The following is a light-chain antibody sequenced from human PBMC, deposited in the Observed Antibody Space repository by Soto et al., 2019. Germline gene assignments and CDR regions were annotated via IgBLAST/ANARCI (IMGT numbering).Light chain of an antibody. CDR3: LQHNSYPLI. CDR1: QSVSSY. J-gene: IGKJ4*01. Sequence: EIVLTQSPATLSLSPGERATLSCRASQSVSSYLAWYQQKPGQAPRLLIYDASNRATGIPARFSGSGSGTDFTLTISSLEPEDFATYYCLQHNSYPLIFGGGTKVEIK. CDR2: DAS. V-gene: IGKV3-11*01.